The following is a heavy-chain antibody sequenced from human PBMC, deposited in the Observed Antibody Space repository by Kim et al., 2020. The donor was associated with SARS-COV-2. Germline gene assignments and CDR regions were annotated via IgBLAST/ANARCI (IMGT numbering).Heavy chain of an antibody. J-gene: IGHJ4*02. Sequence: GGSLRLFCAASGFTFSSYAMHWVRQAPGKGLEWVAVISYDGSNKYYADSVKGRFTISRDNSKNTLYLQMNSLRAEDTAVYYCARESYYDSSGYDYWGQGTLVTVSS. CDR1: GFTFSSYA. D-gene: IGHD3-22*01. V-gene: IGHV3-30*04. CDR2: ISYDGSNK. CDR3: ARESYYDSSGYDY.